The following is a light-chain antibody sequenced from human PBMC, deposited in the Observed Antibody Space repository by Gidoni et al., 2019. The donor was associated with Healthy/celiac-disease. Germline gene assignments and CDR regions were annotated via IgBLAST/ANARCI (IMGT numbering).Light chain of an antibody. Sequence: DLVMTQSPLSQPVTPEEPASISCRSSQSPLHGNGYNYLDWYLQKPGQSPQLLIYLGSNRASWVPDRFSGSGSGTDFTLKISRVEAEDVGTYYCMQALQTPFTFGGGTKVEIK. CDR2: LGS. V-gene: IGKV2-28*01. CDR3: MQALQTPFT. J-gene: IGKJ4*01. CDR1: QSPLHGNGYNY.